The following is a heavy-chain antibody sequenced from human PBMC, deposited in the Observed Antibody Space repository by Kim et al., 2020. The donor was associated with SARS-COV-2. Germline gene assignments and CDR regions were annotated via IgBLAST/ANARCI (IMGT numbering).Heavy chain of an antibody. CDR2: INHSGST. J-gene: IGHJ5*02. Sequence: SETLSLTCAVYGGSFSGYYWSWIRQPPGKGLEWIGEINHSGSTNYNPSLKSRVTISVDTSKNQFSLKLSSVTAADTAVYYCARGGQQQPPALGWFDPWGQGTLVTVSS. CDR1: GGSFSGYY. D-gene: IGHD6-13*01. CDR3: ARGGQQQPPALGWFDP. V-gene: IGHV4-34*01.